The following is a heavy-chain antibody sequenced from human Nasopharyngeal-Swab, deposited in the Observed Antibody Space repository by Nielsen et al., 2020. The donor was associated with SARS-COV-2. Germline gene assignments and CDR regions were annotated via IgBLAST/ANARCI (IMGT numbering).Heavy chain of an antibody. J-gene: IGHJ6*02. V-gene: IGHV3-66*01. CDR1: GFTVSSNY. CDR2: IYSGGST. CDR3: ASSPYYYYGMDV. Sequence: GGSLRLSCAASGFTVSSNYMSWVRQAPGKGLEWVSVIYSGGSTYYADSVKGRFTISRDNSKNTPYLQMNSLRAEDTAVYYCASSPYYYYGMDVWGQGTTVTVSS.